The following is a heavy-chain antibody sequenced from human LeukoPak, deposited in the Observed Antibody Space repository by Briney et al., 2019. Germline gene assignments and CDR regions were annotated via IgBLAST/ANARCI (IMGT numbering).Heavy chain of an antibody. J-gene: IGHJ4*02. Sequence: GGSLRLSCAASGFTFSSYGMSWVRQAPGKGLEWVSAISGSGGSTYYADSVKGRFTISRDNSKNTLYLQMNSLRAEDTAVYYCAKGGFDCSGGSCYGLDFDYWGQGTLVTVSS. CDR1: GFTFSSYG. CDR2: ISGSGGST. D-gene: IGHD2-15*01. V-gene: IGHV3-23*01. CDR3: AKGGFDCSGGSCYGLDFDY.